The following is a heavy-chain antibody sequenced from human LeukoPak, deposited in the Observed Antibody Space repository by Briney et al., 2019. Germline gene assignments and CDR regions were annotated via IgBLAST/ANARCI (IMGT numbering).Heavy chain of an antibody. J-gene: IGHJ4*02. CDR1: GFTFSNYA. V-gene: IGHV3-23*01. CDR3: AKEYYDSSGYSLDY. CDR2: ISGNGAST. Sequence: GGSLRLSCAASGFTFSNYALNWVRQAPGKGLEWVSAISGNGASTYYADSVKGRFTISRDNSKNTLYLQMNSLRAGDTAKYYCAKEYYDSSGYSLDYWGQGTLVTVSS. D-gene: IGHD3-22*01.